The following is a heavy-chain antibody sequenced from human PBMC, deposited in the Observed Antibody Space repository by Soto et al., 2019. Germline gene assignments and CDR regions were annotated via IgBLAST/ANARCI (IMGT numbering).Heavy chain of an antibody. CDR3: AKSQEIGTHFFDS. CDR2: IGTAGDT. D-gene: IGHD6-13*01. V-gene: IGHV3-13*01. J-gene: IGHJ4*02. Sequence: GGSLRLSCEASGFTFSCFDMHWVRQPTGKGLEWVSSIGTAGDTYYAVSVKGRFTISRDNAKNSLSLQMNSLRAGDMAVYSCAKSQEIGTHFFDSWGQGTQVTVS. CDR1: GFTFSCFD.